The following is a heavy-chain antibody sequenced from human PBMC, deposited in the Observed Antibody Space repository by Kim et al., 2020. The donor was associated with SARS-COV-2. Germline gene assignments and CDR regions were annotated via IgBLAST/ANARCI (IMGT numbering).Heavy chain of an antibody. D-gene: IGHD6-19*01. Sequence: GGSLRLSCAASGFTFSSYGMHWVRQAPGKGLEWVAVIWYDGSNKYYADSVKGRFTISRDNSKNTLYLQMNSLRAEDTAVYYCARDGMYSSGYLDYWGQGTLVTVSS. CDR3: ARDGMYSSGYLDY. CDR1: GFTFSSYG. V-gene: IGHV3-33*01. J-gene: IGHJ4*02. CDR2: IWYDGSNK.